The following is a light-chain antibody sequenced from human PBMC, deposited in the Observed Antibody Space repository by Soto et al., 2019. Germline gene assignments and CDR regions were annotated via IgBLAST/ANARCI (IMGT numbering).Light chain of an antibody. CDR1: SSNIGSNT. CDR2: SNN. V-gene: IGLV1-44*01. Sequence: QSVLTQPPSASGTPGQRVTISCSGSSSNIGSNTVNWYQQLPGTAPKLLIYSNNQRPSGVPDRFSGSKSGTSASLAISGLQSEDEADYYCAAWDDSLNSVVFDGGTKLT. J-gene: IGLJ2*01. CDR3: AAWDDSLNSVV.